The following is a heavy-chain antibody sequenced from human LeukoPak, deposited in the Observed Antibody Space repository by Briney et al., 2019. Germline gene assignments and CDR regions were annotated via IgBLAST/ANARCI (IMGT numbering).Heavy chain of an antibody. CDR2: IFYSGST. D-gene: IGHD3-10*02. CDR1: SGSISTSNYY. Sequence: PSEALSLTCTVSSGSISTSNYYWGWVRQPPGKALELIGNIFYSGSTYYSPSLKSRVTISLDTSRNQFSLKLSSVTAADTAVYYCARHLANVRWGVNPRWFDPWGQGTLVTVPS. J-gene: IGHJ5*02. V-gene: IGHV4-39*01. CDR3: ARHLANVRWGVNPRWFDP.